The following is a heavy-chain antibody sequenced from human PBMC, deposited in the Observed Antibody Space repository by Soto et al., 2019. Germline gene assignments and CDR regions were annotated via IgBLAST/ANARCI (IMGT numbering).Heavy chain of an antibody. J-gene: IGHJ4*02. CDR3: AIFLATIAPAASSDC. CDR1: GGSISTSNW. CDR2: VYRTGST. V-gene: IGHV4-4*02. Sequence: SETLSLTCAVSGGSISTSNWWSWVRQPPGKGLEWIGEVYRTGSTNYNPSLESRVIVSVDKSKNQFSLKLTSVAAADTAVYYCAIFLATIAPAASSDCWCQGLLVTLFS. D-gene: IGHD6-13*01.